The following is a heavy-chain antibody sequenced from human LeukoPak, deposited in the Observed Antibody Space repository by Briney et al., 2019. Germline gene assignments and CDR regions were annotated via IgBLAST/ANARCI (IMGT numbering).Heavy chain of an antibody. J-gene: IGHJ3*02. D-gene: IGHD2-15*01. Sequence: GASVTVSCKASGYTFTSYDIDWVRQATGQGLEWMGWMNPNSGNTGYAQKFQARVSMTRNTSISTAYMELSSLRSEDTAVYYCTRGLVVLSATSWAFDIWGHGTMVTVSS. CDR1: GYTFTSYD. CDR2: MNPNSGNT. CDR3: TRGLVVLSATSWAFDI. V-gene: IGHV1-8*01.